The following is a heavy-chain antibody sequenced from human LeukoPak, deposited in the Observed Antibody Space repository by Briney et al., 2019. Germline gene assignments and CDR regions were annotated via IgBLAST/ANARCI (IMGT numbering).Heavy chain of an antibody. Sequence: GGSLRLSCAASGFTFNNYAMSWVRQAPGKGLEWVSNISGGGVSGGNTYYADSVKGRFTISRDNSKNTLYLQMNSLRTEDTAVYYCAKSGSNRFDYWGQGTLVTVSS. CDR3: AKSGSNRFDY. D-gene: IGHD2-15*01. V-gene: IGHV3-23*01. CDR1: GFTFNNYA. J-gene: IGHJ4*02. CDR2: ISGGGVSGGNT.